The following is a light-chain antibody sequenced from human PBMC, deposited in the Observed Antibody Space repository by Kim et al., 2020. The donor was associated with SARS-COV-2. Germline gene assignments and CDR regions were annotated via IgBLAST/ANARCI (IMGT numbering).Light chain of an antibody. J-gene: IGKJ4*01. CDR1: QSLLYNSNNKNY. CDR2: WAS. CDR3: QQYYSALVT. V-gene: IGKV4-1*01. Sequence: DIVMTQSPDSLAVSLGERATINCKSSQSLLYNSNNKNYLAWYQQKPGQPPKLLIYWASTRESGVPDRFSGSGSGTDFTLTISSLQAEDVAVYYCQQYYSALVTFGGGTKVDIK.